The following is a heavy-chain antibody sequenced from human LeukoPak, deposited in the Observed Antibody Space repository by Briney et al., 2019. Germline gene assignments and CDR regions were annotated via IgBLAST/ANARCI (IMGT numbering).Heavy chain of an antibody. CDR2: INPNSGGT. Sequence: ASVKVSCKASGYTFTGYYMHWVRQAPGQGLEWMGWINPNSGGTNYAQKFQGRVTMTRDTSISTAYMELSRLRSDDTAVYYCARDRSGSYLTTHYYMDVWGKGTTVTISS. D-gene: IGHD3-10*01. CDR3: ARDRSGSYLTTHYYMDV. J-gene: IGHJ6*03. V-gene: IGHV1-2*02. CDR1: GYTFTGYY.